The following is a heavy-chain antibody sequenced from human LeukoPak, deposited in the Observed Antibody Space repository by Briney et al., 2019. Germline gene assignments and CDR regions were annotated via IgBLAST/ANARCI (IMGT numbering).Heavy chain of an antibody. CDR3: ARDPSLESDYGVYAAD. J-gene: IGHJ4*02. CDR1: GFTFSDYY. V-gene: IGHV3-11*04. CDR2: ISSPATV. Sequence: PGGSLRLSCAASGFTFSDYYMSWIRQAPGKGLEWISYISSPATVFYAGSVKGRFTISRDNVLNSLSLEMTSLRAEDTAVYYCARDPSLESDYGVYAADWGQGTLVTVSS. D-gene: IGHD4-17*01.